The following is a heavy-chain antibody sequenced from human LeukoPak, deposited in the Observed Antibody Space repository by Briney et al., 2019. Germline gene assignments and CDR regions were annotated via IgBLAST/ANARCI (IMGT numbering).Heavy chain of an antibody. CDR1: GFTFSSYE. CDR3: ARGWGE. Sequence: GGSLRLSCAASGFTFSSYEMNWVRQGPGKGLEWVSYISSSGSTKNYADSVKGRFTISRDNAKKSLYLQMNSLRAEDTAIYYCARGWGEGGQGTLVTVSS. J-gene: IGHJ4*02. CDR2: ISSSGSTK. D-gene: IGHD3-10*01. V-gene: IGHV3-48*03.